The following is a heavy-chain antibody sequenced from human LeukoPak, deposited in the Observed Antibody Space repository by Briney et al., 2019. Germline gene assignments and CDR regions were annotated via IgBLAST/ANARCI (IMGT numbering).Heavy chain of an antibody. Sequence: SETLSLTCTVSGGSISSGSYYWSWIRQPAGKGLEWIGRIYTSGSTNYNPSLKSRVTISVDTSKNQFSLKLSSVTAADTAVYYCASGGNNCGGDCPHLDYWGQGTLVTVSS. CDR2: IYTSGST. D-gene: IGHD2-21*01. CDR3: ASGGNNCGGDCPHLDY. J-gene: IGHJ4*02. V-gene: IGHV4-61*02. CDR1: GGSISSGSYY.